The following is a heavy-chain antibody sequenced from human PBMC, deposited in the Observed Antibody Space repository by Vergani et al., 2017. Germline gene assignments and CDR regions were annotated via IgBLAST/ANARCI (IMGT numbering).Heavy chain of an antibody. J-gene: IGHJ4*01. D-gene: IGHD2-21*01. CDR1: RSTFKTYG. V-gene: IGHV3-33*06. Sequence: QGQLVESGGGIVQPGRSLTLSCVASRSTFKTYGMHWVRQAPGKGLEWVGLIYYDASNAYYADSVKGRFTVSRDNSKNTLYLQMSSLRAEVTAIYYCVKEKIDLCSYFFDSWGHGILVTVSS. CDR2: IYYDASNA. CDR3: VKEKIDLCSYFFDS.